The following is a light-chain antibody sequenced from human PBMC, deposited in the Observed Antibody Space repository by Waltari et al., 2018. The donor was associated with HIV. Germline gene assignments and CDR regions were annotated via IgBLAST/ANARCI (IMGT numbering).Light chain of an antibody. CDR3: QQYNNRPWT. CDR1: QSVSSN. Sequence: EIVMTQSPATLSVSPGERATLSCRASQSVSSNLAWYQQKPGQAPRLLMYGASTRATGIPARFSGSVSGTEFTLTISSLQSEDFAVYYCQQYNNRPWTFGQGTTVEIK. V-gene: IGKV3D-15*01. J-gene: IGKJ1*01. CDR2: GAS.